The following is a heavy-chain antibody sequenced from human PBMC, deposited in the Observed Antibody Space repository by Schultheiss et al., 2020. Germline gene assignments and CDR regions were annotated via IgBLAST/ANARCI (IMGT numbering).Heavy chain of an antibody. CDR1: GFTFSSYA. CDR3: ATGWREVTDI. V-gene: IGHV3-21*01. Sequence: GGSLRLSCAASGFTFSSYAMSWVRQAPGKGLEWVSSISSSSSYIYYADSVKGRFTISRDNAKNSLYLQMNSLRAEDTAVYYCATGWREVTDIWGQGTMVIVSS. CDR2: ISSSSSYI. D-gene: IGHD2-15*01. J-gene: IGHJ3*02.